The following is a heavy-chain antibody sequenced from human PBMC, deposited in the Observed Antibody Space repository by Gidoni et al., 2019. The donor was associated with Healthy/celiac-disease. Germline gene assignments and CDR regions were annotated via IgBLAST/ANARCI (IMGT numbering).Heavy chain of an antibody. D-gene: IGHD6-13*01. CDR3: ARDGGIAAAALDY. V-gene: IGHV3-33*01. Sequence: QVQLVESGGGVVQPGRSLRLSCAASGFTFSSYGMHWVRQAPGKGLEWVAVIWYDGSNKYYADSVKGRFTISRDNSKNTLYLQMNSLRAEDTAVYYCARDGGIAAAALDYWGQGTLVTVSS. J-gene: IGHJ4*02. CDR1: GFTFSSYG. CDR2: IWYDGSNK.